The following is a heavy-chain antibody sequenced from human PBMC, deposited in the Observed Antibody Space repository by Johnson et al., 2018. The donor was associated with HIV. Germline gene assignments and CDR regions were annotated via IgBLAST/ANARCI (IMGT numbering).Heavy chain of an antibody. CDR1: GFTFSNAW. CDR2: IYSGGST. Sequence: MLLVESGGGLVKPGGSLRLSCAASGFTFSNAWMSWVRQAPGKGLEWVSVIYSGGSTYYTDSVKGRFTISRDNSKNTLYLQMNSLRAEDTAVYYCAGLPDAFDIWGQGTMVTVSS. V-gene: IGHV3-66*01. J-gene: IGHJ3*02. CDR3: AGLPDAFDI. D-gene: IGHD5-12*01.